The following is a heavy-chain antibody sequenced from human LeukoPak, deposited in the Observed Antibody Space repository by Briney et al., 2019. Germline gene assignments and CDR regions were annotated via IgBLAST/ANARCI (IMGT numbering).Heavy chain of an antibody. J-gene: IGHJ6*03. D-gene: IGHD2-2*01. CDR1: GFTFSSYG. Sequence: GGSLRLSCAASGFTFSSYGMSWVRQAPGKGLEWVSAISGSGGSTYYADSVKGRFTISRDNSKNTLYLQMNSLRAEDTAVYYCAKVTPYRVVVPAAILNYYYMDVWGKGTTVTVSS. CDR2: ISGSGGST. CDR3: AKVTPYRVVVPAAILNYYYMDV. V-gene: IGHV3-23*01.